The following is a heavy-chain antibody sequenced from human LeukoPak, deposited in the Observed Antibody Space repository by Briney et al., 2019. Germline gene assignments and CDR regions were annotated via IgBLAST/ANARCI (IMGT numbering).Heavy chain of an antibody. J-gene: IGHJ4*02. CDR1: GFTFSSYA. CDR2: ISGSGGST. Sequence: GGSLRLSCAASGFTFSSYAMSWVRQAPGKGLEWVSPISGSGGSTYYADSVKGRFTISRDNSKNTLYLQMNSLRAEDTAVYSCAKYYDSSGYMYYLDYWGQGTLVTVSS. D-gene: IGHD3-22*01. CDR3: AKYYDSSGYMYYLDY. V-gene: IGHV3-23*01.